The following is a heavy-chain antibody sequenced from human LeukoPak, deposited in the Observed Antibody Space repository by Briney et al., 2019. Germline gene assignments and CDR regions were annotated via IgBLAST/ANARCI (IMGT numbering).Heavy chain of an antibody. CDR2: ISTYIDNT. V-gene: IGHV1-18*01. J-gene: IGHJ5*02. D-gene: IGHD6-19*01. CDR3: ARSKKAGVGVAGTGWYFDP. CDR1: GGTFSSYA. Sequence: ASVKVSCKASGGTFSSYAISWVRQAPGQGLEWMGWISTYIDNTKYAHKFQGRVTMTTDTSTSTAYIEVRSLRSDDTAVYFCARSKKAGVGVAGTGWYFDPWGQGTLVTVSS.